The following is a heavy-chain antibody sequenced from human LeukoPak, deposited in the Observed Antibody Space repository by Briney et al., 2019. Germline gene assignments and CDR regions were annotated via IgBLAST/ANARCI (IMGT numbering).Heavy chain of an antibody. J-gene: IGHJ6*03. CDR1: VYTFTSYD. D-gene: IGHD6-13*01. Sequence: GASVKVSCKASVYTFTSYDINWVRQATGQGLEWMGWMNPNSGNTGYAQKFQGRVTMTRNTSISTAYMELSSLRSEDTAVYYCARVGWGYSSSWYGYYYYMDVWGKGTTVTVSS. CDR2: MNPNSGNT. CDR3: ARVGWGYSSSWYGYYYYMDV. V-gene: IGHV1-8*01.